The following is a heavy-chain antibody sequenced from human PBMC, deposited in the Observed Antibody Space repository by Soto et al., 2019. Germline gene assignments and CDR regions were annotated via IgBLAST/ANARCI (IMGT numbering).Heavy chain of an antibody. V-gene: IGHV3-11*01. D-gene: IGHD3-22*01. Sequence: PGGSLRLSCAASGFTFSDYYMSWIRQAPGKGLEWVPYISSSGSIIYYADSVKGRFTISRDNAKNSLYLQMNSLRAEDTAVYYCARDLGYYDSSGYFDYWGQGTLVTVSS. J-gene: IGHJ4*02. CDR2: ISSSGSII. CDR1: GFTFSDYY. CDR3: ARDLGYYDSSGYFDY.